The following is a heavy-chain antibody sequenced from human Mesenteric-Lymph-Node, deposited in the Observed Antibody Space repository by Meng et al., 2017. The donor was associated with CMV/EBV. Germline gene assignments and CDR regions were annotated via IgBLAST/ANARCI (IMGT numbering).Heavy chain of an antibody. J-gene: IGHJ5*02. Sequence: GYYMPWVRQAPGQGLWWMGRNNPNSGGTNYAQKFQGRVPMTRDTSISTAYMELSRLRSDDTAVYYCARALSYGSGSYYNVRENWFDPWGQGTLVTVSS. V-gene: IGHV1-2*06. CDR1: GYY. D-gene: IGHD3-10*01. CDR3: ARALSYGSGSYYNVRENWFDP. CDR2: NNPNSGGT.